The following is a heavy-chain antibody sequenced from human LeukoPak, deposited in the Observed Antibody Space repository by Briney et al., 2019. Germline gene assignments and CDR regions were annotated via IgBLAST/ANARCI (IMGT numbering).Heavy chain of an antibody. CDR3: TREKEAYNFGLAYYYYYMDV. J-gene: IGHJ6*03. CDR1: GSTFSGSA. V-gene: IGHV3-73*01. CDR2: IGSGAKSYAT. Sequence: GGSPRLSCAASGSTFSGSAMHWVRQAPGKGLEWVGQIGSGAKSYATAYAASVEGRFTISRDDSKNTAYLQMNSLQTEDTAVYYCTREKEAYNFGLAYYYYYMDVWGKGTTVTVSS. D-gene: IGHD5-18*01.